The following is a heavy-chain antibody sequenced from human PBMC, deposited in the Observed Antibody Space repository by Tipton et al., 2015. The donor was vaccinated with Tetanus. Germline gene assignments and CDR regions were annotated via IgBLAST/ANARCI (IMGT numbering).Heavy chain of an antibody. Sequence: TLSLTCTVSGGSISSYYWSWIRQPPGKGLEWIGYIYYSGSTNYNPSLKSRVTISVDTSKNQFSLKLSSVTAADTAVYYCARGRRGQSKNAFDIWGQGTMVTVSS. CDR2: IYYSGST. D-gene: IGHD3-16*01. CDR1: GGSISSYY. V-gene: IGHV4-59*12. CDR3: ARGRRGQSKNAFDI. J-gene: IGHJ3*02.